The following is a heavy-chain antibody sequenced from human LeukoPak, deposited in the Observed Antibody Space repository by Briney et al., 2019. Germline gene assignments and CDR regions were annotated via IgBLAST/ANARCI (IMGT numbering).Heavy chain of an antibody. J-gene: IGHJ4*02. CDR1: GYTFTDYY. Sequence: ASVRVSCKASGYTFTDYYIHWVRRAPGQGLEWMGIINPTGGTTVYTQKFQGRVTMTRDTATSTVNMDLISLRSEDTAVYYCARVSTGTIFDYWGQGTLVTVSS. CDR2: INPTGGTT. V-gene: IGHV1-46*01. CDR3: ARVSTGTIFDY. D-gene: IGHD2-8*02.